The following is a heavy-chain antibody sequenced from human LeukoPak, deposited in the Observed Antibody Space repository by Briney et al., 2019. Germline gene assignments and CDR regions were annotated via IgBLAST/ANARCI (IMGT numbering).Heavy chain of an antibody. CDR2: ISGSGGST. D-gene: IGHD6-6*01. CDR1: GFTFSSYA. Sequence: GRSLRLSCAASGFTFSSYAMSWVRQAPGKGLEWVSAISGSGGSTYYADSVKGRFTISRDNSKNTLYLQMNSLRAEDTAVYYCAKTEQLVGGVDYWGQGTLVTVSS. V-gene: IGHV3-23*01. J-gene: IGHJ4*02. CDR3: AKTEQLVGGVDY.